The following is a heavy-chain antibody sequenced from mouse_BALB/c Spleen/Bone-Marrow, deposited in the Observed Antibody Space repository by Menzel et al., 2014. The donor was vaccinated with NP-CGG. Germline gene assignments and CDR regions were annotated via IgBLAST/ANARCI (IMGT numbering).Heavy chain of an antibody. Sequence: LVESGAELVKPGASVKLSCTASGFNIIYAYIHWVKRRPEQGLEWIGRIYPANGNTNYDPKFQGKATITADTSSNTAYLHLNSLTSEDTAVYYCARSPGEVNYWGQATLVTVSA. CDR2: IYPANGNT. J-gene: IGHJ3*01. D-gene: IGHD1-3*01. V-gene: IGHV14-3*02. CDR1: GFNIIYAY. CDR3: ARSPGEVNY.